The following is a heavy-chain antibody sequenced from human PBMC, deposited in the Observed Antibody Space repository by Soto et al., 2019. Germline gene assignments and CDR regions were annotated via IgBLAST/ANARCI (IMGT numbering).Heavy chain of an antibody. V-gene: IGHV1-2*02. CDR3: AISRYCSGGDCTTQSLYYFDY. Sequence: ASVKVSCKASGYTFTGHHIHWVRQAPGQGLEWVGWINPNTGGTNYAQKFQGRVTMTRDTSISTAYMELSRLRSDDTAVYYCAISRYCSGGDCTTQSLYYFDYWGQGXVVTVSS. CDR2: INPNTGGT. J-gene: IGHJ4*02. CDR1: GYTFTGHH. D-gene: IGHD2-15*01.